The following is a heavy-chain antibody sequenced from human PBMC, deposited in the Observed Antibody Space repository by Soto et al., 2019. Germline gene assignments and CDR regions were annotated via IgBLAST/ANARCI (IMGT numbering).Heavy chain of an antibody. Sequence: SCAASGFTFSSYEMNWFRQAPGKGLEWVSYISSSGSTIYYADSVKGRFTISRDNAKNSLYLQMNSLRAEDTAVYYCARVRVRTFFDIWGQGTMVTVSS. CDR3: ARVRVRTFFDI. CDR1: GFTFSSYE. J-gene: IGHJ3*02. D-gene: IGHD3-10*01. V-gene: IGHV3-48*03. CDR2: ISSSGSTI.